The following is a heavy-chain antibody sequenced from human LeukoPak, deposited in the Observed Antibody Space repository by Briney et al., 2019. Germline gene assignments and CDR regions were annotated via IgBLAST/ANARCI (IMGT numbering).Heavy chain of an antibody. CDR3: ARSIAAADAGFDY. Sequence: PSETLSLTCTVSGGSISSYYWSWIRQPPGKGLEWIGYIYYIGRTNYNPSLKSRVTISVDTSKNQFSLMLTSVTAADTAVYYCARSIAAADAGFDYWGQGTLVTVSS. D-gene: IGHD6-13*01. CDR1: GGSISSYY. J-gene: IGHJ4*02. V-gene: IGHV4-59*01. CDR2: IYYIGRT.